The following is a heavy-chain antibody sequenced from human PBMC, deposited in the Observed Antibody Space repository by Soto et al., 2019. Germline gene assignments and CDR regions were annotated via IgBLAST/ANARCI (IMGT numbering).Heavy chain of an antibody. V-gene: IGHV1-69*06. CDR2: IIPIFGTA. CDR3: ARDLPNYDDSSGYYWVTHYGMDV. Sequence: QVQLVQSGAEVKKPGSSVKVSCKASGGTFSSYAISWVRQAPGQGLEWLGGIIPIFGTANYAQKFQGRVTITANKATSTAYMDLSGLRSEDTAVYYCARDLPNYDDSSGYYWVTHYGMDVWGQGTTVTVSS. J-gene: IGHJ6*02. CDR1: GGTFSSYA. D-gene: IGHD3-22*01.